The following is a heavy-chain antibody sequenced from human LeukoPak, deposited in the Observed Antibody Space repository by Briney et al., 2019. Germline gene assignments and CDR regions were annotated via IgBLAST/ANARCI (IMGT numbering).Heavy chain of an antibody. CDR3: ASVDTAMVTIDY. CDR1: GGPMSSYY. D-gene: IGHD5-18*01. CDR2: IYYSGST. J-gene: IGHJ4*02. V-gene: IGHV4-59*08. Sequence: SETLSLTCTVSGGPMSSYYWSWIRQPPGKGLEWIGYIYYSGSTNYNPSLKSRVTISVDMSKNQFSLKLSSVTAADTAVYYCASVDTAMVTIDYWGQGTLVTVSS.